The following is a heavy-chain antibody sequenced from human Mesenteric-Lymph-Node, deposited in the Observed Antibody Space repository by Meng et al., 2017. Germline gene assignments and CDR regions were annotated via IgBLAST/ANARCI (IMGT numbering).Heavy chain of an antibody. Sequence: QVQLQQWGAGLLKPSETLSLTCAVHGGSVSGYYWSWIRQPPGKGLEWIGEINHSGSTNYNPSLKSRVTISVDTSKNQFSLKLSSVTAADTAVYYCARHRRGGHCGGDCYALHYYFDLWGRGTLVTVSS. CDR3: ARHRRGGHCGGDCYALHYYFDL. D-gene: IGHD2-21*02. CDR2: INHSGST. CDR1: GGSVSGYY. V-gene: IGHV4-34*01. J-gene: IGHJ2*01.